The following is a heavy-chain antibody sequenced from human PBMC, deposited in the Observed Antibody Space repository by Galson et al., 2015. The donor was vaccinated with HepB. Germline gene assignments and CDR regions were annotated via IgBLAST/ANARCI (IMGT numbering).Heavy chain of an antibody. CDR3: TRDLIVGYSGGHRTGGPYYYFGMDV. J-gene: IGHJ6*02. Sequence: SLRLSCAASGFTFDDYAMSWFRQAPGKGLEWVGFIRSEAFNGTTEYAASVKGRFTISRDDSKSLAYLQMNSLKTEDTAVYYCTRDLIVGYSGGHRTGGPYYYFGMDVWGQGTTVTVSS. V-gene: IGHV3-49*03. D-gene: IGHD5-12*01. CDR1: GFTFDDYA. CDR2: IRSEAFNGTT.